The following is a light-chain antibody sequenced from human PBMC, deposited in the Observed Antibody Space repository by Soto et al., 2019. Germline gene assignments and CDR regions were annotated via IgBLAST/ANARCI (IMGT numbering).Light chain of an antibody. CDR2: DAS. CDR3: QQRSKWPLT. V-gene: IGKV3-11*01. Sequence: EIVLTQSPATLSLSPGERATLSCRASQSVNSYLGWYQQKPGQAPRLLIYDASNRASGIPARFRGSGSGTDFTLPISNLEPEDFAIYYCQQRSKWPLTFGGGTKVEI. CDR1: QSVNSY. J-gene: IGKJ4*01.